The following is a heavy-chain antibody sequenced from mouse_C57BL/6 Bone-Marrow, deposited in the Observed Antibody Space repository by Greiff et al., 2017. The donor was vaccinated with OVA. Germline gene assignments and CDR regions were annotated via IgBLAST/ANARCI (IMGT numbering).Heavy chain of an antibody. Sequence: QVQLQQPGAELVKPGASVKLSCKASGYTFTSYWMHWVKQRPGQGLEWIGMIHPNSGSTNYNEKFKSKATLTVDKSSSTAYMQLSSLTSEDSAVYYGARGGGRFAYWGQGTLVTVSA. V-gene: IGHV1-64*01. CDR3: ARGGGRFAY. D-gene: IGHD1-1*02. CDR1: GYTFTSYW. J-gene: IGHJ3*01. CDR2: IHPNSGST.